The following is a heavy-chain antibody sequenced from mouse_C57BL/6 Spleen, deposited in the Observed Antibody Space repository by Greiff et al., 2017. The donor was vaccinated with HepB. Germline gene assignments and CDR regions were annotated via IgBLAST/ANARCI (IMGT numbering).Heavy chain of an antibody. J-gene: IGHJ2*01. CDR3: AIEDGISLWYFDY. D-gene: IGHD1-1*01. CDR2: ISSGGSYT. Sequence: EVQVVESGGDLVKPGGSLKLSCAASGFTFSSYGMSWVRQTPDKRLEWVATISSGGSYTYYPDSVKGRFTISRDNAKNTLYLKMSSLKSEDTAMYYCAIEDGISLWYFDYWGQGTTLTVSS. V-gene: IGHV5-6*01. CDR1: GFTFSSYG.